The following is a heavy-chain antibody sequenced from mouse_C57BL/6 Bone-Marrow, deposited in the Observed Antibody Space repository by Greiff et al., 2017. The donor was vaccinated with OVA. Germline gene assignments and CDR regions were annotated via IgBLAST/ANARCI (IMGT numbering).Heavy chain of an antibody. CDR3: ARAANWDDSYYFDY. D-gene: IGHD4-1*01. V-gene: IGHV3-5*01. J-gene: IGHJ2*01. CDR2: IYYSGTI. Sequence: EVKLQESGPGLVKPSQTVFLTCTVTGISITTGNYRWSWIRQFPGNKLEWIGYIYYSGTITYNPSLTSRTTITRDTPKNQFFLEMNSLTAEDTATYYCARAANWDDSYYFDYWGQGTTLTVSS. CDR1: GISITTGNYR.